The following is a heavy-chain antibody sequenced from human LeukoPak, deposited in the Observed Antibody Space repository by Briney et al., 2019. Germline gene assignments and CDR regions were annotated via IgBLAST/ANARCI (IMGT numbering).Heavy chain of an antibody. D-gene: IGHD5-18*01. CDR2: ISAYNGNT. CDR3: ALQAWDTAMVDFDY. Sequence: ASVKVSCKASGYTFTSYGISWVRQAPGQGLEWMGWISAYNGNTNYAQKLQGRVTMTTDTSTSTAYMELRSLRSGDTAVYYCALQAWDTAMVDFDYWGQGTLVTVSS. CDR1: GYTFTSYG. V-gene: IGHV1-18*01. J-gene: IGHJ4*02.